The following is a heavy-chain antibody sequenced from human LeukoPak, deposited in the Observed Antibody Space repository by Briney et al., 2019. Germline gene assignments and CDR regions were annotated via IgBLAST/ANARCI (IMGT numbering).Heavy chain of an antibody. CDR3: ARVTSTIVVVPADFDY. V-gene: IGHV1-18*01. CDR2: ISAYNGNT. CDR1: GYTFTSYG. Sequence: ASVKVSCKASGYTFTSYGISWVRQAPGQGLEWMGWISAYNGNTNYAQKLQGRVTMTTDTSTSTAYMELRSLRSDDTAVYYCARVTSTIVVVPADFDYWGQGTLVTVSS. D-gene: IGHD2-2*01. J-gene: IGHJ4*02.